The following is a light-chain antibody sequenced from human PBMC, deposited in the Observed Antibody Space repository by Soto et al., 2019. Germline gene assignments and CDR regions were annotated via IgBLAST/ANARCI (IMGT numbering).Light chain of an antibody. J-gene: IGKJ1*01. Sequence: EIVLTQSPGTLSLSPGERATLSCRASQSVSSSYLAWYQQKLGQDPRLLIYGVSNRATGIPDRFSGSGSGTDFTLTISRLESEDFAVYYCQQYGTSPMTFGQGNQVEIK. V-gene: IGKV3-20*01. CDR3: QQYGTSPMT. CDR2: GVS. CDR1: QSVSSSY.